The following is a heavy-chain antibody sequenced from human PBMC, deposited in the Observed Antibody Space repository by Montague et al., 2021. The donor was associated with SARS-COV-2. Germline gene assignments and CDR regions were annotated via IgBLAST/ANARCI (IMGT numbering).Heavy chain of an antibody. CDR2: ISSSSSYI. D-gene: IGHD3-16*02. CDR3: ARDDYVWGSYRYSQYNWFDP. Sequence: RSLSLAASGFTFSSYSMNWVRQAPGEGLEWVSSISSSSSYIYYADSVKGRFTISRDNAKNSLYLQMYSLRAEDTAVYYRARDDYVWGSYRYSQYNWFDPWGQGTLVTVSS. J-gene: IGHJ5*02. CDR1: GFTFSSYS. V-gene: IGHV3-21*01.